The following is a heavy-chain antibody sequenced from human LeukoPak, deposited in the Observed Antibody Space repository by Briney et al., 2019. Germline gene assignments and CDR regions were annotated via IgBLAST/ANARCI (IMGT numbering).Heavy chain of an antibody. CDR2: IYSGGST. CDR1: GFTVSSNY. V-gene: IGHV3-66*01. CDR3: ARDPYSGGYGDYYYYYMDL. Sequence: GGSLRLSCAASGFTVSSNYMSWVRQAPGKGLEWVSVIYSGGSTYYADSVKGRFTISRDNAKNSLYLQMNSLRAEDTAVYYCARDPYSGGYGDYYYYYMDLWGQGTTVTISS. J-gene: IGHJ6*03. D-gene: IGHD1-26*01.